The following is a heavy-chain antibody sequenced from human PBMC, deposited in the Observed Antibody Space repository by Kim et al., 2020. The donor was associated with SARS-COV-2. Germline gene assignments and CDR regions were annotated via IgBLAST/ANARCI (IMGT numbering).Heavy chain of an antibody. V-gene: IGHV3-23*01. J-gene: IGHJ4*02. D-gene: IGHD3-9*01. Sequence: GGSLRLSCAASGFTFSSYAMSWVRQAPGKGLEWVSAISGSGGSTYYADSVKGRFTISRDNSKNTLYLQMNSLRAEDTAVYYCAKAGYYDILTGYYNVGYFDCWGQGTLVTVSS. CDR2: ISGSGGST. CDR3: AKAGYYDILTGYYNVGYFDC. CDR1: GFTFSSYA.